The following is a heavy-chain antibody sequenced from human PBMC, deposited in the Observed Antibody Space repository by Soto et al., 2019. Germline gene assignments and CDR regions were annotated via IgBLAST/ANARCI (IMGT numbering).Heavy chain of an antibody. D-gene: IGHD6-19*01. V-gene: IGHV6-1*01. J-gene: IGHJ4*02. CDR3: ARLAPGGSGGGGDY. Sequence: SQTLSLTCAISGDSVSSNSAGWECIRHSGSRCLEWLGRTYYRSKWYNDYAVSVKSRITINPDTSKNHFSLQLKSVTPEDTALYFCARLAPGGSGGGGDYWGQGTLVTVSS. CDR1: GDSVSSNSAG. CDR2: TYYRSKWYN.